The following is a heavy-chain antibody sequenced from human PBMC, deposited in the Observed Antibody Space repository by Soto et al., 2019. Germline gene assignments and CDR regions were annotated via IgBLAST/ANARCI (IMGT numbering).Heavy chain of an antibody. CDR1: GGTFSSYA. CDR2: IIPIFGTA. Sequence: RASVKVSCKASGGTFSSYAISWVRQAPGQGLEWMGGIIPIFGTANYAQKFQGRVTITADKSTSTAYMELSSLRFEDTAVYYWARDLAYCGGDCYSDDYWGQGTLVTVSS. J-gene: IGHJ4*02. V-gene: IGHV1-69*06. D-gene: IGHD2-21*02. CDR3: ARDLAYCGGDCYSDDY.